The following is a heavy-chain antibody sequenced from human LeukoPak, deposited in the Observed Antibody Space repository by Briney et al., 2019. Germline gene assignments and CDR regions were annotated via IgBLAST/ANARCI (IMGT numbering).Heavy chain of an antibody. D-gene: IGHD5-12*01. CDR2: INSDGSST. CDR1: GFTFSSYW. CDR3: ARDPQYGGYPTHFDY. Sequence: GGSLRLSCGASGFTFSSYWMHWVRQAPGKGLVWVSRINSDGSSTSYADSVKGRFTISRDNAKNTLYLQMNSLRAEDTAVYYCARDPQYGGYPTHFDYWGQGTLVTVSS. V-gene: IGHV3-74*01. J-gene: IGHJ4*02.